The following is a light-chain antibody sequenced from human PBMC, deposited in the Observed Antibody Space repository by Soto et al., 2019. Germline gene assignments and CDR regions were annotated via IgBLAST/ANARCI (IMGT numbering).Light chain of an antibody. CDR3: RQYHSYPFT. CDR1: QSISTW. V-gene: IGKV1-5*03. CDR2: KAS. J-gene: IGKJ4*01. Sequence: DIQLTQSPSTLSASVGDRVTITCRASQSISTWLAWYQQKPGKAPKLLIHKASSLGSGVTSRFSGSASGTDVTITVSSLQQADFATFYCRQYHSYPFTFGGGTKVEI.